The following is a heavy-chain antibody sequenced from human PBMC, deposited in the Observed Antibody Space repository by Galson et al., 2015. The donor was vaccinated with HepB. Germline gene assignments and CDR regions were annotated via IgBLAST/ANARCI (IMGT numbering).Heavy chain of an antibody. V-gene: IGHV3-9*01. D-gene: IGHD3-16*01. Sequence: SLRLSCAAWGVTFDDYAMHWVRQAAGKGLECVSGISWNSGSIGYADSVKGRFTISRDNAKNSLYLQMNSLRAEDTALYYCAKDLRGVFDYWGQGTLVTVSS. CDR3: AKDLRGVFDY. J-gene: IGHJ4*02. CDR1: GVTFDDYA. CDR2: ISWNSGSI.